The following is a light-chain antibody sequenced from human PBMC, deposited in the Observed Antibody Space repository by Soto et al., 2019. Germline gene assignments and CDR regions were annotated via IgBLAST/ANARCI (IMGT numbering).Light chain of an antibody. CDR2: DAS. V-gene: IGKV3-11*01. CDR1: QSISSS. J-gene: IGKJ3*01. CDR3: QQRFTWPS. Sequence: ETVLTQSPATLSLSPGERATLSCRASQSISSSLAWYQQTPGQAPRHLIYDASKRATGIPARFSGSGSGTNSTLTISSLEPEDFAVYYCQQRFTWPSFGPETNVDIK.